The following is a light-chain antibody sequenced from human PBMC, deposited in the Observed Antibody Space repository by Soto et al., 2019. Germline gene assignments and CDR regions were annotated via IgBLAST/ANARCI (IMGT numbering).Light chain of an antibody. CDR1: QSGSSSY. CDR2: GAS. J-gene: IGKJ2*01. CDR3: QRYGSSPYT. Sequence: EMVLTQSPGPRSLSPGERDTLSCSASQSGSSSYLAWYQQKPGQAPRLLIYGASSSASGIPDRFSGSESGTVFTLAISRLEPEDVAVYYWQRYGSSPYTVGQGTELEIK. V-gene: IGKV3-20*01.